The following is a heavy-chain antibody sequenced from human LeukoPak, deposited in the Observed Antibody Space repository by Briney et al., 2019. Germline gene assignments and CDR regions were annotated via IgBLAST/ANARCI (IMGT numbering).Heavy chain of an antibody. V-gene: IGHV1-2*02. CDR3: ARTFYDTLDSDAFDF. CDR2: INPDSGGT. CDR1: GYTFNGYY. D-gene: IGHD2/OR15-2a*01. Sequence: ASVKVSCKASGYTFNGYYMHWVRQDPGQGLDWIALINPDSGGTNNAQKFQGRVTMTRDTSISTAYMELSRLRSDDTAVYYCARTFYDTLDSDAFDFWGQGTMVIVSS. J-gene: IGHJ3*01.